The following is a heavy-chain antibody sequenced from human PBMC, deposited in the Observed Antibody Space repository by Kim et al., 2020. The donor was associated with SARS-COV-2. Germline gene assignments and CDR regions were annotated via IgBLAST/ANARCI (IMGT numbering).Heavy chain of an antibody. CDR1: GGSFSGYY. D-gene: IGHD3-10*01. CDR3: ARRGYYYGMDV. V-gene: IGHV4-34*01. Sequence: SETLSLTCAVYGGSFSGYYWSWIRQPPGKGLEWIGEINHSGSTNYNPSLKSRVTISVDTSKNQFSLKLSSVTAADTAVYYCARRGYYYGMDVWGQGTTVTVSS. J-gene: IGHJ6*02. CDR2: INHSGST.